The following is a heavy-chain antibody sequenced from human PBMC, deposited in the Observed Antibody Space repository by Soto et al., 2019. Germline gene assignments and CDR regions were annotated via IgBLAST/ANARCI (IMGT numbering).Heavy chain of an antibody. V-gene: IGHV3-30*18. CDR1: GFTFSSYG. Sequence: QVQLVESGGGVVQPGRSLRLSCAASGFTFSSYGMHWVRQAPGKGLEWVAVISYDGNNKYYGDSVKGRFTISRDDSKNTVFLEMNSLRDEDTAVYSCAKDVRPCTSGVCLHNWVDPWGQGTLVTVSS. CDR3: AKDVRPCTSGVCLHNWVDP. D-gene: IGHD2-8*01. CDR2: ISYDGNNK. J-gene: IGHJ5*02.